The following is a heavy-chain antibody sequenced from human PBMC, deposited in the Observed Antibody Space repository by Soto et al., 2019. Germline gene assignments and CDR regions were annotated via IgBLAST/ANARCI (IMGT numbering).Heavy chain of an antibody. J-gene: IGHJ4*02. CDR3: IRSYGDNTY. D-gene: IGHD4-17*01. CDR1: GFTFSVST. V-gene: IGHV3-73*01. CDR2: IRTKTNSFAT. Sequence: EVQLVDSGGDLVQPGGSLKLSCAASGFTFSVSTMHWVRQASGKGLEWVGRIRTKTNSFATAYAASVTGRFTISRDDSKNAAYLQMNSLKTEDTAMYYCIRSYGDNTYWGQGTLVTVSS.